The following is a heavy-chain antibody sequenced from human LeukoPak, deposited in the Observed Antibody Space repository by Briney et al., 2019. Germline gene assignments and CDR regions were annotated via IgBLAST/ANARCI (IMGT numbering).Heavy chain of an antibody. D-gene: IGHD6-19*01. V-gene: IGHV3-23*01. CDR3: AKGSGWYV. CDR1: GFTFSSFA. CDR2: INTGGGTT. J-gene: IGHJ4*02. Sequence: GGSLRLSCAASGFTFSSFAMSWVRQSPGNWLDWVSVINTGGGTTYYADSVKGRFTISRDNCKNTLYLQMNSLRAEDTAVYYCAKGSGWYVWGQGTLVTVSS.